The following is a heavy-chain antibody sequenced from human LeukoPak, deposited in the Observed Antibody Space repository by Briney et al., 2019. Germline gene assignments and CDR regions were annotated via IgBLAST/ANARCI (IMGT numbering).Heavy chain of an antibody. CDR3: ARSNIVVVPAALFDY. CDR2: IYYSGST. V-gene: IGHV4-30-4*08. CDR1: GGSISSGDYY. D-gene: IGHD2-2*01. J-gene: IGHJ4*02. Sequence: SQTLSLTCTVSGGSISSGDYYWSWIRQPPGKGLEWIGYIYYSGSTYYNPSLKSRVTISVDTSKNQFPLKLSSVTAADTAVYYCARSNIVVVPAALFDYWGQGTLVTVSS.